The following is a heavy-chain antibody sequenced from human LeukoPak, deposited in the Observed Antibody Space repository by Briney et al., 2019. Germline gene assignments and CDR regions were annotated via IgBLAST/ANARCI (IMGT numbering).Heavy chain of an antibody. CDR2: INPNSGGT. CDR1: GYTFTGYY. J-gene: IGHJ3*02. D-gene: IGHD3-22*01. V-gene: IGHV1-2*02. CDR3: ARDTTYYYDSSSYPYDAFDI. Sequence: ASVKVSCKASGYTFTGYYMHWVRQAPGQGLEWMGWINPNSGGTNYAQKFQGRVTMTRDTSISTAYMEQSRLRSDDTAVYYCARDTTYYYDSSSYPYDAFDIWGQGTMVTVSS.